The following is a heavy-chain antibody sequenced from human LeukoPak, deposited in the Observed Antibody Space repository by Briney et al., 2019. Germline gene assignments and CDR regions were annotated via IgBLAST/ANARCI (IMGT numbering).Heavy chain of an antibody. CDR1: GFTFSTYG. D-gene: IGHD3-10*01. CDR3: AKDRAYYYGSGTDY. CDR2: ISGSGGST. J-gene: IGHJ4*02. V-gene: IGHV3-23*01. Sequence: GGSLRLSCAASGFTFSTYGMSWVRQAPGKGLEWVSTISGSGGSTYYADSVKGRFTISRDNSKNTLYLQMNSLRAEDTAVYYCAKDRAYYYGSGTDYWGQGTLVTVFS.